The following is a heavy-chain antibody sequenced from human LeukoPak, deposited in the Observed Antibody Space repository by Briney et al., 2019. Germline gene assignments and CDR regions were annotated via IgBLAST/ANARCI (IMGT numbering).Heavy chain of an antibody. CDR3: ARRPTYYYDSSGYLNDAFDI. Sequence: SETLSLTCTVSTVAICSISYDWGWIRPPPGKGREWSGYISYTGTTHYTPSLKSRVTISVDTSKNQFSLKLSSVTAADTAVYYCARRPTYYYDSSGYLNDAFDIWGQGTMVTVSS. J-gene: IGHJ3*02. D-gene: IGHD3-22*01. CDR1: TVAICSISYD. CDR2: ISYTGTT. V-gene: IGHV4-39*07.